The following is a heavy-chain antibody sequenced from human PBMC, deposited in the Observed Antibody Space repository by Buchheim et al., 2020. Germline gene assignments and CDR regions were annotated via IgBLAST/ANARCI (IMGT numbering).Heavy chain of an antibody. CDR2: ISSSSSYI. D-gene: IGHD1-7*01. J-gene: IGHJ4*02. CDR1: GFTFSSYS. V-gene: IGHV3-21*01. Sequence: EVQLVESGGGLVKPGGSLRLSCAASGFTFSSYSMNWVHQAPGKGLEWVSSISSSSSYIYYPDSVKGRITISRDNAKHSLYLQMNSLRAEDTAVYYCARDQAGTTVGGFDYWGQGTL. CDR3: ARDQAGTTVGGFDY.